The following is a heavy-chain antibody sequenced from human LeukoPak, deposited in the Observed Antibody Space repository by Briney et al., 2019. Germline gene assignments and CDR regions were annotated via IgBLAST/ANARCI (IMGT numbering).Heavy chain of an antibody. D-gene: IGHD6-13*01. CDR1: GYTFSGYY. CDR2: INPNSGDT. Sequence: ASVKVSCKASGYTFSGYYLHGGRQAPGQGREWRGWINPNSGDTGYAQRFQGRVTMTRDTSIRTIYMEIYMELTGLTFDDTALYYCARWDGYSRSPDYWGQGTLVTVSS. CDR3: ARWDGYSRSPDY. V-gene: IGHV1-2*02. J-gene: IGHJ4*02.